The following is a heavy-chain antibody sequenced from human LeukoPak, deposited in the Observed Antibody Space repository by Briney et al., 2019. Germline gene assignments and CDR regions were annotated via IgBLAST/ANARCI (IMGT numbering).Heavy chain of an antibody. Sequence: GGSLRLSCAASGFTFEAYTMHWVRQAPGKGLEWVSLISWDGGSTYYADSVKGRFTISRDNSKHSLYLQMNSLRTEDTALYYCAKDMDYYDSGGDKGSNAFDIWGQGTMVTVSS. J-gene: IGHJ3*02. CDR1: GFTFEAYT. CDR3: AKDMDYYDSGGDKGSNAFDI. D-gene: IGHD3-22*01. CDR2: ISWDGGST. V-gene: IGHV3-43*01.